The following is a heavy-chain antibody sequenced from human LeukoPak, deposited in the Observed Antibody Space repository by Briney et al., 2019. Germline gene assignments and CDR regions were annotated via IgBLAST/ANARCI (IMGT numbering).Heavy chain of an antibody. CDR1: GYTFTSYD. V-gene: IGHV1-8*03. CDR2: MNPNSGNT. Sequence: GASVKVSCKASGYTFTSYDINWVRQATGQGLEWMGWMNPNSGNTGYAQKFQGRVTITRNTSISTAYMELSSLRSEDTAVYYCARVKEYCSSTSCRTFDYWGQGTLVTVSS. D-gene: IGHD2-2*01. J-gene: IGHJ4*02. CDR3: ARVKEYCSSTSCRTFDY.